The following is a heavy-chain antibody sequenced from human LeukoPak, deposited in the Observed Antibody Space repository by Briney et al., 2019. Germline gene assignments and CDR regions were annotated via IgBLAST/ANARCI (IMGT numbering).Heavy chain of an antibody. CDR2: IYHSGST. CDR1: GYSISSGYY. V-gene: IGHV4-38-2*02. D-gene: IGHD2-15*01. J-gene: IGHJ4*02. Sequence: SETLSLTFTASGYSISSGYYWGWIRQPPGKGLEWIGSIYHSGSTYYNPSLKSRVTISVDTSKNQFSLKLSSVTAADTAVYYCARVSRYCSGGSCYYFDYWGQGTLVTVSS. CDR3: ARVSRYCSGGSCYYFDY.